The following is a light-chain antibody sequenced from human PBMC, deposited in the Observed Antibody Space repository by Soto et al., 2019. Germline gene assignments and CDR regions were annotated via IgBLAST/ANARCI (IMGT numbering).Light chain of an antibody. CDR2: WAS. Sequence: DIVMTQSPDSLAVSLGERATINCKSSQNILYNSNNRNYLAWYQQKPGQPPKLLIYWASTRESGVPDRFSGSGSGTDFTLTISSLQAEDVAVYYFQQYYSLWTFGQGTKVEIK. CDR3: QQYYSLWT. J-gene: IGKJ1*01. CDR1: QNILYNSNNRNY. V-gene: IGKV4-1*01.